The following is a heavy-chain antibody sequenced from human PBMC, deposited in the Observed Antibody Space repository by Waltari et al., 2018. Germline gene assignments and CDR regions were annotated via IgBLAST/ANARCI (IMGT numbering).Heavy chain of an antibody. J-gene: IGHJ4*02. CDR3: ARDEYSYSY. D-gene: IGHD5-18*01. V-gene: IGHV3-11*01. CDR2: IADSNAR. Sequence: QVQLVESGGGLVGPGGSLRLSCAASGFTVSDYSMTWVRQAPGKGLEWVAYIADSNARYYADSVKGRFTMSRDNAKNSLQLQMDSLRAEDAGVYYCARDEYSYSYWGQGTLFTFSS. CDR1: GFTVSDYS.